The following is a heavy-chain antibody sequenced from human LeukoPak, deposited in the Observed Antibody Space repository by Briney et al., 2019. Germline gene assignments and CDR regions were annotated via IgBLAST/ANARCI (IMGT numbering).Heavy chain of an antibody. CDR1: GGSISSYY. J-gene: IGHJ3*02. Sequence: SETLSLTCTVSGGSISSYYWSWIRQPPGKGLEWIGYIYYSGSTNYNPSLKSRVTISVDTSKNQFSLKLSSVTAADTAVYYCARRITGTTGAFDIWGQGTMVTVSS. V-gene: IGHV4-59*08. CDR2: IYYSGST. D-gene: IGHD1-7*01. CDR3: ARRITGTTGAFDI.